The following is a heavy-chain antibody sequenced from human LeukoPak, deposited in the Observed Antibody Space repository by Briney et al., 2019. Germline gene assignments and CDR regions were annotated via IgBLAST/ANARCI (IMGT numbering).Heavy chain of an antibody. CDR3: ARGMEMATIGTDY. CDR2: VNPSGGST. Sequence: ASVKVSCKASGYTFTSYYMHWVRQAPGQGLEWMGIVNPSGGSTTYAQHFQGRVTMTRDTSTSTIYMELSSLRSEDTAVYYCARGMEMATIGTDYWGQGTLVTVSS. D-gene: IGHD5-24*01. V-gene: IGHV1-46*01. CDR1: GYTFTSYY. J-gene: IGHJ4*02.